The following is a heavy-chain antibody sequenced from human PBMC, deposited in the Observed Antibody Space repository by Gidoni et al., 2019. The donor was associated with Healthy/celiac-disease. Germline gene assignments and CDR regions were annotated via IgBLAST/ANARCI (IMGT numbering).Heavy chain of an antibody. V-gene: IGHV4-39*07. D-gene: IGHD2-15*01. J-gene: IGHJ5*02. CDR2: IYYSGSP. CDR1: GGSISSSSYY. Sequence: QLQLQESGPGLVKPSETLSLTCTVSGGSISSSSYYWGWIRQPPGKGLEWIGSIYYSGSPYYNPSLKSRVTISVDTSKNQFSLKLSSVTAADTAVYYCARVVVAAYNWFDPWGQGTLVTVSS. CDR3: ARVVVAAYNWFDP.